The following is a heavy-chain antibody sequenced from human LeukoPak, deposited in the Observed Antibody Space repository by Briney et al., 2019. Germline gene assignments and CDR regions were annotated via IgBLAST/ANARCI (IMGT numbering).Heavy chain of an antibody. CDR3: ARGLFLSGYLDAFDI. V-gene: IGHV3-30*02. CDR1: GFTFISYG. Sequence: GGSLRLSCTASGFTFISYGMHWVRQAPGKGLEWVAFIRYDGSNKYYADSVKGRFTISRDNSKNTLYLQMNSLRVEDTAVYYCARGLFLSGYLDAFDIWGQGTVVTVSS. D-gene: IGHD3-22*01. CDR2: IRYDGSNK. J-gene: IGHJ3*02.